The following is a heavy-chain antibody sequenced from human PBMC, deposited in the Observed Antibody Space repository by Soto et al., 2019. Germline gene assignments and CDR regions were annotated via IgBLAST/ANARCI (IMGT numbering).Heavy chain of an antibody. CDR2: IIPIFGTA. J-gene: IGHJ4*02. CDR1: GGTFSSYA. Sequence: SVKVSCKASGGTFSSYAISWVRQAPGQGLEWMGGIIPIFGTANYAQKFQGRVTITADKSTSTAYMELSSLRSEDTAVYYCARDQWVGVGRYYYFDYWGQGTLVTVSS. CDR3: ARDQWVGVGRYYYFDY. V-gene: IGHV1-69*06. D-gene: IGHD3-10*01.